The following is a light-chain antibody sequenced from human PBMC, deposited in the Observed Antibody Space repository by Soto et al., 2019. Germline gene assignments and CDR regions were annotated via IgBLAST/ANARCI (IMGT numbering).Light chain of an antibody. V-gene: IGKV3-20*01. J-gene: IGKJ2*01. Sequence: EIVLTQSPGTLSLSPGERATLSCRASQSVSSSYLAWYQQKPGQAPRLLIYGASSRATGIPDRFSGSRSGTDFTLTISRLEPEDFAIYYCQQSYSAPIYTFGQGTRLEIK. CDR2: GAS. CDR3: QQSYSAPIYT. CDR1: QSVSSSY.